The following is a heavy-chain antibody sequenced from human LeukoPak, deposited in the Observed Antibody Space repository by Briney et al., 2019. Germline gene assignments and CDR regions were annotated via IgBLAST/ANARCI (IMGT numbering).Heavy chain of an antibody. CDR3: ARGGRYPRRDFDY. Sequence: ASLKVSCKASAYTFTSYDINWVRQATGQGLEWMGWMNPNSGNTGYAQKFQGRITMTRNTSISTAYMELSSLRSEDTAVYYCARGGRYPRRDFDYWGQGTLVTVSS. CDR2: MNPNSGNT. J-gene: IGHJ4*02. D-gene: IGHD1-14*01. V-gene: IGHV1-8*01. CDR1: AYTFTSYD.